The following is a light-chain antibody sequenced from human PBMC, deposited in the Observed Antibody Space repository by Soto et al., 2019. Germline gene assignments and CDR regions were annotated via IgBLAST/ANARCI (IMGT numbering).Light chain of an antibody. CDR2: EVS. V-gene: IGLV2-14*01. CDR1: SSDVGGYKY. CDR3: SSYTSSNTYV. Sequence: QSALTQPASVSGSPGQSITMSCTGTSSDVGGYKYVSWYQQHPGEVPKLMIYEVSNRPSGVSNRFSGSKSGNTASLTISGLQAEDEADYYCSSYTSSNTYVFGTGTKV. J-gene: IGLJ1*01.